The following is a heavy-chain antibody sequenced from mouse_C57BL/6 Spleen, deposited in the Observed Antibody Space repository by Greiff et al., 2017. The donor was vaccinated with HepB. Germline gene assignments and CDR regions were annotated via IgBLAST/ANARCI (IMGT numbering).Heavy chain of an antibody. CDR1: GYAFSSYW. Sequence: VQLVESGAELVKPGASVKISCKASGYAFSSYWMNWVKQRPGKGLEWIGQIYPGDGDTNYNGKFKGKATLTADKSSSTAYMQLSSLTSEDSAVYFCARWYYGSSSDWYFDVWGTGTTVTVSS. CDR2: IYPGDGDT. V-gene: IGHV1-80*01. D-gene: IGHD1-1*01. J-gene: IGHJ1*03. CDR3: ARWYYGSSSDWYFDV.